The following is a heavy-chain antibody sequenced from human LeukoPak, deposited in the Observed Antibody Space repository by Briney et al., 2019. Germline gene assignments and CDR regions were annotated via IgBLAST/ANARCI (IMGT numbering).Heavy chain of an antibody. CDR2: IKQDGSET. CDR3: ASIRGG. CDR1: GFAFSKDW. Sequence: GGSLRLSCAASGFAFSKDWMTWVHQAPGKGLEWVANIKQDGSETKYVDSVKGRFTISRDNAKNSLYLQMNSLRVEDTAVYYCASIRGGWGQGTLVTVSS. J-gene: IGHJ1*01. D-gene: IGHD3-16*01. V-gene: IGHV3-7*01.